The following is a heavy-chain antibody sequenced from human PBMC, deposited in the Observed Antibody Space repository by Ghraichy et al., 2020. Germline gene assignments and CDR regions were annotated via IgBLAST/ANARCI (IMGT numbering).Heavy chain of an antibody. J-gene: IGHJ3*02. Sequence: SETLSLTCTVSGGSISSYYWSWIRQPPGKGLEWIGYIYYSGSTNYNPSLKSRVTISVDTSKNQFSLKLSSVTAADTAVYYCARDPREGGSSDAFDIWGQGTMVTVSS. D-gene: IGHD6-6*01. CDR2: IYYSGST. CDR3: ARDPREGGSSDAFDI. CDR1: GGSISSYY. V-gene: IGHV4-59*01.